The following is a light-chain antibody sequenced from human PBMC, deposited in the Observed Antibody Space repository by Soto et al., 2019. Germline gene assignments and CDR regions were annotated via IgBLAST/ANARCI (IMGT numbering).Light chain of an antibody. CDR1: QGIGND. CDR3: LQDYNYPLT. V-gene: IGKV1-6*01. Sequence: AIQMTQSPSSLSASVGDRVTITCRASQGIGNDLGWYQQKPGKAPKLLIYAASDLQSGVPSRFSGSGSGTDFTLTISSLQHEDFATYYCLQDYNYPLTFGQGTKVEIK. J-gene: IGKJ1*01. CDR2: AAS.